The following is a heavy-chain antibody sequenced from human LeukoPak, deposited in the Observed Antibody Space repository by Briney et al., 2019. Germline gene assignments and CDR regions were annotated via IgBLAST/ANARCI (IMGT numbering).Heavy chain of an antibody. CDR3: ARVLMVRGATGVYYYYYMDV. D-gene: IGHD3-10*01. Sequence: SETLSLTCTVSDGSISSYYWSWIRQPPGKGLEWIGYIYYSGSTNYNPSLKSRVTISVDTSKNQFSLKLSSVTAADTAVYYCARVLMVRGATGVYYYYYMDVWGKGTTVTISS. CDR2: IYYSGST. V-gene: IGHV4-59*01. CDR1: DGSISSYY. J-gene: IGHJ6*03.